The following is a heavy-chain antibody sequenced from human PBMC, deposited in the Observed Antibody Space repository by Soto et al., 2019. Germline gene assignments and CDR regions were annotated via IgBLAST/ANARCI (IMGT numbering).Heavy chain of an antibody. Sequence: QVQLQQWGAGLLKPSETLSLTCAVYGGSFSGYYWTWIRQPPGTGLAWIGEINHSGSTNYTPSLKSRVTISVDTSKNQCSLKLTSGTAADPAVYYCARDKITGLFDYWGQGTLVTVSS. CDR1: GGSFSGYY. J-gene: IGHJ4*02. V-gene: IGHV4-34*01. CDR2: INHSGST. D-gene: IGHD2-8*02. CDR3: ARDKITGLFDY.